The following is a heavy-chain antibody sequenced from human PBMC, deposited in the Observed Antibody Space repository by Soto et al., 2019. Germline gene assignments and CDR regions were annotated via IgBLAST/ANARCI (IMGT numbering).Heavy chain of an antibody. Sequence: EVQLVESGGGLVQPGGSLRLSCAASGFTFSSYSMNWVRQAPGKGLEWVSYISSSSSTIYYADSVKGRYTISRDNAKNSLELQMNSLRDEDTTVYYWAIDGDRYGHYYYYGMDVWGQGTTVTVSS. CDR1: GFTFSSYS. J-gene: IGHJ6*02. CDR2: ISSSSSTI. D-gene: IGHD5-18*01. V-gene: IGHV3-48*02. CDR3: AIDGDRYGHYYYYGMDV.